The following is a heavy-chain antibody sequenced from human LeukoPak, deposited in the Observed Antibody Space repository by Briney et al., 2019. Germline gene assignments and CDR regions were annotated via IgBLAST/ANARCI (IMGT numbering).Heavy chain of an antibody. J-gene: IGHJ4*02. CDR2: IKQDGSDK. V-gene: IGHV3-7*04. CDR3: ARVLTGGYGTVYYFDY. Sequence: GGSLRLSCAASGFTFSSYWMSWVRQAPGKGLEWVANIKQDGSDKYYVDSVKGRFTISRDNAKNTLYLQMNSLRAEDTAVYYCARVLTGGYGTVYYFDYWGQGTLVTVSS. CDR1: GFTFSSYW. D-gene: IGHD5-12*01.